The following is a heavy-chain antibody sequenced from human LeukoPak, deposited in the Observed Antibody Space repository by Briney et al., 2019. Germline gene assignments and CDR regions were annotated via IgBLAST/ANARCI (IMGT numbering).Heavy chain of an antibody. CDR2: IIPIFGTA. D-gene: IGHD2-2*01. Sequence: SVKVSCKASGGTFSSYAISWVRQAPGQGLEWMGEIIPIFGTANYAQKFQGRVTITTDESTSTAYMELSSLRSEDTAVYYCATDIVVVPAAIPGDYWGQGTLVTVSS. V-gene: IGHV1-69*05. CDR3: ATDIVVVPAAIPGDY. CDR1: GGTFSSYA. J-gene: IGHJ4*02.